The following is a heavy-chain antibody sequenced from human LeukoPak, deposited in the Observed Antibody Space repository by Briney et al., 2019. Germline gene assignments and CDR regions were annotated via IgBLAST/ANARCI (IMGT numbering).Heavy chain of an antibody. D-gene: IGHD2-15*01. CDR2: ISSSSTI. J-gene: IGHJ6*03. CDR3: ARETHCSGGSCYSGYYYYYMDV. Sequence: GGSLRLSCAASGFTFSSYSMNWVRQAPGKGLEWVSYISSSSTIYYADSVKGRFTISRDNAKNSLYLQMNSLRAEDTAVYYCARETHCSGGSCYSGYYYYYMDVWGKGTTVTVSS. V-gene: IGHV3-48*01. CDR1: GFTFSSYS.